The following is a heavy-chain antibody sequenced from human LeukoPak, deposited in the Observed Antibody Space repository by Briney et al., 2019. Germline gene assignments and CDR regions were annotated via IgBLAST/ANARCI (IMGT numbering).Heavy chain of an antibody. CDR1: GFTFNYYA. V-gene: IGHV3-23*01. J-gene: IGHJ6*02. CDR3: AKVSGGGLYYDGMDV. CDR2: ISGSGGTT. D-gene: IGHD1-14*01. Sequence: GGSLRPSCAASGFTFNYYAMNWVRQAPGKGLEWVSVISGSGGTTYYADSVKGRFTISRDSSKNTLYPQMNSLRAEDTAVYYCAKVSGGGLYYDGMDVWGQGTTVTVSS.